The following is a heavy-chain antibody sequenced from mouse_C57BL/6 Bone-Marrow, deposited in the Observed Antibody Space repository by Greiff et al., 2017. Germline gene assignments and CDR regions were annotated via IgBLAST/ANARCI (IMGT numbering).Heavy chain of an antibody. Sequence: VQLKESGPELVKPGASVKIPCKASGYTFTDYNMDWVKQSHGKSLEWIGDINPNNGGTIYNQKFKGKATLTVDKSSSTAYMELRSLTSEDTAVYYCAREDGYYLDYWGQGTTLTGSS. CDR3: AREDGYYLDY. D-gene: IGHD2-3*01. CDR1: GYTFTDYN. CDR2: INPNNGGT. J-gene: IGHJ2*01. V-gene: IGHV1-18*01.